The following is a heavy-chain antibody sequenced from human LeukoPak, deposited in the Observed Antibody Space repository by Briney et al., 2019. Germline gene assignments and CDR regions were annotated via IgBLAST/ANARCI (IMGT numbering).Heavy chain of an antibody. Sequence: GGSLRLSCVASGFIFSNYEMNWVRQAPGKGLEWVSYISSSGSTIYYADSVKGRFTISRDNAKNSLYLQMNSLRAEDTAVYYCARDRLCSGGSCYHEGFYFDYWGQGTLVTVSS. CDR1: GFIFSNYE. CDR2: ISSSGSTI. CDR3: ARDRLCSGGSCYHEGFYFDY. D-gene: IGHD2-15*01. J-gene: IGHJ4*02. V-gene: IGHV3-48*03.